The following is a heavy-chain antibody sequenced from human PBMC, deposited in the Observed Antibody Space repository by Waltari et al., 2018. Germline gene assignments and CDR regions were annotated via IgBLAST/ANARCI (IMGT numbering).Heavy chain of an antibody. V-gene: IGHV3-15*01. CDR3: AYRYSDNGK. D-gene: IGHD5-12*01. Sequence: EVQLVESGGGLAKPGESLRLSCAASGCPFSSAWLNWVRQAPGKGLEWVGRIRSKTDGGTTDYAAPVRGRFTISRDDSKNTLSLQMDSLKAEDTAVYYCAYRYSDNGKWGQGTLVTVSS. J-gene: IGHJ4*02. CDR2: IRSKTDGGTT. CDR1: GCPFSSAW.